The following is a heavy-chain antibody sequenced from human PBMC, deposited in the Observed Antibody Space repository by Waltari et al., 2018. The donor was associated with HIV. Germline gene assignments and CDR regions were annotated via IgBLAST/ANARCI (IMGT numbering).Heavy chain of an antibody. CDR3: SREGYGGNPANNFDF. J-gene: IGHJ4*02. D-gene: IGHD2-15*01. CDR2: VNHRGNI. V-gene: IGHV4-34*01. Sequence: QVHLQQSGAGLLKPSETLSLTCTFSGGSFGGYYWGWIRQPPGQGLGWIGEVNHRGNINYNPSLKSRLIISVDTSKRQFSLRLKSVTAADTAVYYCSREGYGGNPANNFDFWGQGTLVSVSS. CDR1: GGSFGGYY.